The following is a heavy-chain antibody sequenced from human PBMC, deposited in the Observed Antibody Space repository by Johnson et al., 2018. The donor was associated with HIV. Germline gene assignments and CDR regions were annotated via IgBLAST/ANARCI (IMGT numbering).Heavy chain of an antibody. J-gene: IGHJ3*02. V-gene: IGHV3-30-3*01. CDR2: ISYDGSNK. CDR3: ARVQWLILDAFDI. CDR1: GFTFSSYA. Sequence: QVQLVESGGGVVQPGRSLRLSCAASGFTFSSYAMHWVRQAPGKGLEWVAVISYDGSNKYYADSVKGRFTNSRDNSKNTLYLQMNSLRAEDTAVYYCARVQWLILDAFDIWGQGTMVTVSS. D-gene: IGHD6-19*01.